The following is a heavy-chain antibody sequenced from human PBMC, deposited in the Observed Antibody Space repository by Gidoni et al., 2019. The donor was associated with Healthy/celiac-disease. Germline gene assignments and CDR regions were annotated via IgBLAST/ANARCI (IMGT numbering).Heavy chain of an antibody. CDR1: GFTFSSYA. J-gene: IGHJ4*02. CDR3: AREVRSALYCRFDY. D-gene: IGHD2-15*01. CDR2: ISYDGSNK. Sequence: QVQLVASGGGVVQPGRSLRLSCAASGFTFSSYAMHWVRQAPGKGLEWVAVISYDGSNKYYADSVKGRFTISRDNSKNTRYLQMNSLRAEDTAVYYCAREVRSALYCRFDYWGQGTLVTVSS. V-gene: IGHV3-30*04.